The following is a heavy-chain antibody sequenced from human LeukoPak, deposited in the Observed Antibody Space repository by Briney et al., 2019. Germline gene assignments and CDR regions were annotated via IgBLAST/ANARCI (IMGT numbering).Heavy chain of an antibody. J-gene: IGHJ4*02. CDR2: ISGSGDNT. CDR3: AKVRSGDIAAALNY. CDR1: GFTFSSYA. D-gene: IGHD6-13*01. Sequence: GGSLRLSCAASGFTFSSYAMNWVRQAPGKGLEWVSGISGSGDNTYYADSVKGRFTISRDNSKNTLYLQMNSLRAEDTAVYYCAKVRSGDIAAALNYWGQGTLVPVSS. V-gene: IGHV3-23*01.